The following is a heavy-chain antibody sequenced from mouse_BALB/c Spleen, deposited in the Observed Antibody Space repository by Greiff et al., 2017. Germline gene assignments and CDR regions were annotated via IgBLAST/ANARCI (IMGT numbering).Heavy chain of an antibody. Sequence: QVQLQQPGAELVKPGASVKMSCKASGYTFTSYNMHWVKQTPGQGLEWIGAIYPGNGDTSYNQKFKGKATLTADKSSSTAYMQLSSLTSEDSAVYYCARWDGSSSVDYWGQGTTLTVSS. J-gene: IGHJ2*01. V-gene: IGHV1-12*01. CDR1: GYTFTSYN. CDR3: ARWDGSSSVDY. D-gene: IGHD1-1*01. CDR2: IYPGNGDT.